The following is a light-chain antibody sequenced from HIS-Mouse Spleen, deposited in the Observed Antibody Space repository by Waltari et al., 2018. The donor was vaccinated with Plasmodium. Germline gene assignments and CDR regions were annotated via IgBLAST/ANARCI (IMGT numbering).Light chain of an antibody. CDR3: QQYNNWPRGT. CDR2: GAS. V-gene: IGKV3-15*01. J-gene: IGKJ1*01. CDR1: QSVSSN. Sequence: PPSVSVSPGERATLSCRASQSVSSNLAWYQQKPGQAPRLLIYGASTRATGIPARFSGSGSGTEFTLTISSMQSEDFAVYYCQQYNNWPRGTFGQGTKVEIK.